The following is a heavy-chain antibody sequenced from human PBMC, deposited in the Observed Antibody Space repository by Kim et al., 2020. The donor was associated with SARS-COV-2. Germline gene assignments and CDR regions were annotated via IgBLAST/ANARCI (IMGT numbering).Heavy chain of an antibody. D-gene: IGHD2-15*01. CDR1: GFTFSSYA. J-gene: IGHJ6*02. Sequence: GGSLRLSCAASGFTFSSYAMSWVRQAPGKGLEWVSVVSASGGSTNHADSVKGRFTISRDNSKKTLYLQMNTLRDEDTAVYYCAKAATLSSFYHGMDVWGQGTTVTVSS. CDR3: AKAATLSSFYHGMDV. CDR2: VSASGGST. V-gene: IGHV3-23*01.